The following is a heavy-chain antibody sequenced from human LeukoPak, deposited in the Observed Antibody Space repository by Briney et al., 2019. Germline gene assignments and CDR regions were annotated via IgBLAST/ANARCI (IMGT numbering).Heavy chain of an antibody. CDR2: MWYDGSNQ. V-gene: IGHV3-33*03. CDR3: AKEPNGGGCFDY. Sequence: GRSLRLSCAASGFTFSSYGMHWVRQAPGKGLEWVAVMWYDGSNQFYADSVRGRFTISRDNSKNTLYLQMNSLRAEDTAVYYCAKEPNGGGCFDYWGQGALVTVSS. D-gene: IGHD4-23*01. J-gene: IGHJ4*02. CDR1: GFTFSSYG.